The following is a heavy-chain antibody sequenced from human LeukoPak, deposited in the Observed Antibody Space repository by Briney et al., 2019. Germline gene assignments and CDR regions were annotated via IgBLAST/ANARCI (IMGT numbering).Heavy chain of an antibody. D-gene: IGHD6-6*01. Sequence: GGSLRLSCSASGFTFSSYWMHWVRQAPGQAPVWVSRINTDGSSTTYADSVKGRFTISRDNAKNTLYLQMNSLRAEDTAVYYCASPPSVYSSSILFDYWGQGTLVTVSS. CDR2: INTDGSST. V-gene: IGHV3-74*01. CDR1: GFTFSSYW. J-gene: IGHJ4*02. CDR3: ASPPSVYSSSILFDY.